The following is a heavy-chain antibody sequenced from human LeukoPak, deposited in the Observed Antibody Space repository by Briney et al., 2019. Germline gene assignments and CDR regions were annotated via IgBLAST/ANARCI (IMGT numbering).Heavy chain of an antibody. CDR2: IYPGDSDT. CDR1: GYTFINYW. D-gene: IGHD3-22*01. CDR3: ARQFRDSSGYYSYYFDY. Sequence: GESLKISCQVSGYTFINYWIGWVRQMPGKGLEWMGIIYPGDSDTRYSPSFHGQVIISADKSISTAYLQWSSLKASDTAMYYCARQFRDSSGYYSYYFDYWGQGTLVTVSS. J-gene: IGHJ4*02. V-gene: IGHV5-51*01.